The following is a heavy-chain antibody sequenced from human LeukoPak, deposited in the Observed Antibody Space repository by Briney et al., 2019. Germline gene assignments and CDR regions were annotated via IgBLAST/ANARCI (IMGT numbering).Heavy chain of an antibody. V-gene: IGHV3-53*01. D-gene: IGHD6-19*01. Sequence: GGSLRLSCAASGFSVSSNFMSWVRQAPGKGLEWVSVIYAGGDTYYADSVKGRFTIFRDNFKNMVYLQMNSLRAEDTGMYYCARSGSGWFDYWGQGTLVTVS. CDR1: GFSVSSNF. CDR2: IYAGGDT. J-gene: IGHJ4*02. CDR3: ARSGSGWFDY.